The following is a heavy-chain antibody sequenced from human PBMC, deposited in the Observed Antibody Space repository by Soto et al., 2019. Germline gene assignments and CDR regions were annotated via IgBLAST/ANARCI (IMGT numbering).Heavy chain of an antibody. CDR3: ARDLIPGPQQLVNSYYYYYGMDV. J-gene: IGHJ6*02. D-gene: IGHD6-13*01. Sequence: GGSLRLSCAASGFTFSSYSMNWVRQAPGKGLEWVSSISSSSSYIYYADSVKGRFTISRDNAKNSLYLQMNSLRAEDTAVYYCARDLIPGPQQLVNSYYYYYGMDVWGQGTTVTVSS. CDR1: GFTFSSYS. CDR2: ISSSSSYI. V-gene: IGHV3-21*01.